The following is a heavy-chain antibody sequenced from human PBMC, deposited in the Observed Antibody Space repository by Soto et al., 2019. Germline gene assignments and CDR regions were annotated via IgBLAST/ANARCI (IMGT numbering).Heavy chain of an antibody. CDR1: GGSISSGGYY. J-gene: IGHJ5*02. CDR2: IYYSGST. Sequence: PSETLSLTCTVSGGSISSGGYYWSWIRQHPGKGLEWIGYIYYSGSTYYNPSLKSRVTISVDTSKNQFSLKLSSVTAADPAVYYCARGLYSSSWYWFDPWGQGTLVTVSS. V-gene: IGHV4-31*03. CDR3: ARGLYSSSWYWFDP. D-gene: IGHD6-13*01.